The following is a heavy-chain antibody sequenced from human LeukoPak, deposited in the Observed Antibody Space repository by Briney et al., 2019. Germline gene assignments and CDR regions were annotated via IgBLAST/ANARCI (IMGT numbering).Heavy chain of an antibody. J-gene: IGHJ6*02. D-gene: IGHD5-24*01. CDR3: ARLMAYGMDV. CDR1: GFTFTGYT. V-gene: IGHV3-23*01. CDR2: ISGGSSST. Sequence: GGSLRLSCAASGFTFTGYTMSWVRQAPGKGLEWVSTISGGSSSTSYADSVKGRFTISRDSSTNTLYLQMNSLRAEDTALYYCARLMAYGMDVWGQGTTVTVSS.